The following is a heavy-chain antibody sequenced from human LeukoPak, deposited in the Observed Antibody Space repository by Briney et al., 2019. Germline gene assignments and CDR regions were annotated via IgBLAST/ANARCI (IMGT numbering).Heavy chain of an antibody. D-gene: IGHD3-10*01. Sequence: GGSLRLSCAASGFTFSSYWMSWVRQAPGKGLEWVANINQDGSEKYYVDSVKGRFTISRDNAKNSLYLQMNSLRAEDTAVYYCARLYYYGSGYYYMDVWGKGTTVTISS. V-gene: IGHV3-7*01. CDR1: GFTFSSYW. CDR3: ARLYYYGSGYYYMDV. J-gene: IGHJ6*03. CDR2: INQDGSEK.